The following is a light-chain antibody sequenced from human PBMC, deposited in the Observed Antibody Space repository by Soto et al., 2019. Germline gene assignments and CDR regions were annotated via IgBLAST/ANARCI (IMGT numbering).Light chain of an antibody. CDR2: DAS. J-gene: IGKJ4*01. Sequence: EIVLTQSPATLSLSPGERATLSCRASQSVSSYLAWYQQKPGQAPRLLIYDASNRATGIPARFSGSGSGTDFTLTISSLEPEAFAVYYCQQRSNWQELTFGGGTKVEIK. V-gene: IGKV3-11*01. CDR1: QSVSSY. CDR3: QQRSNWQELT.